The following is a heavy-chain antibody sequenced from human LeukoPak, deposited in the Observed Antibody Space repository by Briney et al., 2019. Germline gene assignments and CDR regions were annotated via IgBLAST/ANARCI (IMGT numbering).Heavy chain of an antibody. CDR1: GFTFGDFA. CDR2: ISDYGTNK. D-gene: IGHD2-8*01. Sequence: GGSLRLSCEASGFTFGDFAIHWVRQAPGKGLECVAVISDYGTNKFYADSVKGRFTIARDNSKNTVYLQMNSLRAEDTAVYYCARDAYCTPTACYIDFWGQGALVTVSS. V-gene: IGHV3-30-3*01. CDR3: ARDAYCTPTACYIDF. J-gene: IGHJ4*02.